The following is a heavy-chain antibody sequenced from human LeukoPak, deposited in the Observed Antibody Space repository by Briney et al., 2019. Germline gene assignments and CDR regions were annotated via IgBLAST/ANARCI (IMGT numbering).Heavy chain of an antibody. CDR3: ARASATVNSTPFDY. Sequence: PSETLSLTCAVSGYSISSGYYWGWIRQPPGKGLEWIGSIYHSGSTYYNPSLKSRVTISVDTSKNQFSLKLSSVTAADTAVYYCARASATVNSTPFDYWGQGTLVTVSS. CDR1: GYSISSGYY. V-gene: IGHV4-38-2*01. CDR2: IYHSGST. J-gene: IGHJ4*02. D-gene: IGHD5-12*01.